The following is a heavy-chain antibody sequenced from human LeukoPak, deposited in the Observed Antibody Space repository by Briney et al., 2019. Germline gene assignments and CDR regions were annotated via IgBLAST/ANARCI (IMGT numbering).Heavy chain of an antibody. V-gene: IGHV3-9*01. CDR1: GFTFDDYA. Sequence: PGGSLRLSCAASGFTFDDYAMHWVRQAPGKGLEWVSGISWNSGSIGYADSVKGRFTISRDNAKNSLYLQMNSLRAEDTALYYCAKDPRALPTYYFDYWGQGTLVTVSS. CDR3: AKDPRALPTYYFDY. CDR2: ISWNSGSI. J-gene: IGHJ4*02.